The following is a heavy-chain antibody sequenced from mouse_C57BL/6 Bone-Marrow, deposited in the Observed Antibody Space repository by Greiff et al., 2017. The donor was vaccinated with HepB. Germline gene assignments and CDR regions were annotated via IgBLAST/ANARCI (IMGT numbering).Heavy chain of an antibody. J-gene: IGHJ2*01. CDR3: TTGVTTWNYFDY. CDR1: GFNIKDDY. Sequence: VHVKQSGAELVRPGASVKLSCTASGFNIKDDYMHWVKQRPEQGLEWIGWIDPENGDTEYASKFQGKATITADTSSNTAYLQLSSLTSEDTAVYYCTTGVTTWNYFDYWGQGTTLTVSS. V-gene: IGHV14-4*01. CDR2: IDPENGDT. D-gene: IGHD2-2*01.